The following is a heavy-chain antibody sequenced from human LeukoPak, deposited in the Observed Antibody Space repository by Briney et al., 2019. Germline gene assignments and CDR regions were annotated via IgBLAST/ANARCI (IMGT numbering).Heavy chain of an antibody. J-gene: IGHJ4*02. CDR2: ISASGVTT. CDR1: GFNFGDYD. CDR3: ARSINYSNYLLDY. Sequence: PGGSLRLSCADSGFNFGDYDMTWVRQAPGKGLDWVASISASGVTTNYADSVRGRFTISRDNSNKVAYLRMNSLSAEDTAVYYCARSINYSNYLLDYWGQGTRVTVSS. D-gene: IGHD4-11*01. V-gene: IGHV3-23*01.